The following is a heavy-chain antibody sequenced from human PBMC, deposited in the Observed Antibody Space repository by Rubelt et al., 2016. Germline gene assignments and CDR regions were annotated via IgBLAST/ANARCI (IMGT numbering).Heavy chain of an antibody. CDR3: AREPYYSRPHNAFDV. CDR2: ITGGSTTT. V-gene: IGHV3-48*04. D-gene: IGHD3-16*01. CDR1: GFTFSDYA. J-gene: IGHJ3*01. Sequence: EVQLVESGGGLVQPGGSLRLSCAASGFTFSDYAMNWVRQSPGKGLEWVAYITGGSTTTYYADSVRGRFTISRDNAKNSLYLQLNNLRAGDTAVYYCAREPYYSRPHNAFDVWGQGTMVTVSS.